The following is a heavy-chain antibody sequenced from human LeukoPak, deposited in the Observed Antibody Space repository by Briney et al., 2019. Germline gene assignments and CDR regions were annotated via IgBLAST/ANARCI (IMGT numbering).Heavy chain of an antibody. V-gene: IGHV4-39*07. D-gene: IGHD3-16*02. Sequence: SETLSLTCTVSGGSISSSSYYWGWIRQPPGKGLEWLGSIYYSGSTYYNPSLKSRVTISVDTSKNQFSLKLSSVTAADTAVYYCARERSYDYVWGSYRYNPDYFDYWGQGTLVTVSS. CDR2: IYYSGST. CDR1: GGSISSSSYY. CDR3: ARERSYDYVWGSYRYNPDYFDY. J-gene: IGHJ4*02.